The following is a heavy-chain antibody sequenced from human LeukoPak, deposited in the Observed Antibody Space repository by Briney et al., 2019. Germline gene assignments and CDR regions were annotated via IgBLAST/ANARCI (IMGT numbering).Heavy chain of an antibody. J-gene: IGHJ4*02. CDR1: GGSISSYY. CDR3: ARFGKEMATRYYFDY. CDR2: IYYSGST. D-gene: IGHD5-24*01. V-gene: IGHV4-59*01. Sequence: PSETLSLTCTVSGGSISSYYWSWIRQPPGKGLEWIGYIYYSGSTNYNPSLKSRVTISVDTSKNQFSLKLSSVTAADTAVYYCARFGKEMATRYYFDYWGQGTLVTVSS.